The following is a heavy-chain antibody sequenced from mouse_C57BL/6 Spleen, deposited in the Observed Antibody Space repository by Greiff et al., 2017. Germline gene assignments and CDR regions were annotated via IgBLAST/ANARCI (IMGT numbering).Heavy chain of an antibody. D-gene: IGHD1-1*01. Sequence: QVQLQQPGTELVKPGASVKLSCKASGYTFTSYWMHWVKQRPGQGLEWIGNINPSNGGTNYNEKFKSKATLTVDKSSSTAYMQLSSLTSEDSAVYYFARSPTFITTVVADFDYWGQGTTLTVSS. J-gene: IGHJ2*01. CDR2: INPSNGGT. CDR3: ARSPTFITTVVADFDY. CDR1: GYTFTSYW. V-gene: IGHV1-53*01.